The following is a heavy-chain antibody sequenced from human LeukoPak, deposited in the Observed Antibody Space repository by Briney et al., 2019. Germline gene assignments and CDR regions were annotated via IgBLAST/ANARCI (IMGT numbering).Heavy chain of an antibody. V-gene: IGHV3-53*01. CDR2: IYDNGDT. CDR1: GFTVTSNY. D-gene: IGHD3-9*01. CDR3: VSHSDPLTGYSFDY. Sequence: PGGSLRLSCAASGFTVTSNYMTWVRQAPGKGLEWVSIIYDNGDTYYADSVKGRFTVTRVSSKNTVSLEMNSLRVDDTAVYYCVSHSDPLTGYSFDYWGQGTLVTVSS. J-gene: IGHJ4*02.